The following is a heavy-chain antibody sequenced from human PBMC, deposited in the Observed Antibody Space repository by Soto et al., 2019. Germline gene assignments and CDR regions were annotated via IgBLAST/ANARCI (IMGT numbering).Heavy chain of an antibody. V-gene: IGHV3-13*01. CDR3: ARGGYSYGSSWFDP. CDR1: GFTFSSYD. D-gene: IGHD5-18*01. J-gene: IGHJ5*02. CDR2: IGTAGDT. Sequence: GSLRLSCAASGFTFSSYDMHWVRQATGKGLEWVSAIGTAGDTYYPGSVKGRFTISRENAKNSLYLQMNSLRAGDTAVYYCARGGYSYGSSWFDPWGQGTLVTVSS.